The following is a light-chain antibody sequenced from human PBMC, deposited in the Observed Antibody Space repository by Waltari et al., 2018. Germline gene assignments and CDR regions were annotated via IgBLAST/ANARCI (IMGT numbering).Light chain of an antibody. CDR2: DVT. J-gene: IGLJ2*01. Sequence: QSALTQPASVSGSPGQSITISCTGTNRDVGAFNFVSWFQQHPGKAPKLLIYDVTKRPPGVSNRFSGSKSGNTASLTISGLQTEDEAEYYCSSYTRTNTLVFGGGSRLTVL. CDR1: NRDVGAFNF. V-gene: IGLV2-14*03. CDR3: SSYTRTNTLV.